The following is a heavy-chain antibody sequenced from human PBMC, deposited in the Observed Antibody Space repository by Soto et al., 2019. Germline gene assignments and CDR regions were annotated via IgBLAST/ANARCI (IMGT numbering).Heavy chain of an antibody. Sequence: ASVKVSCKASGYTFTDYAMHWVRQAPGQRLEWMGWINAGNGNTKYSQKYQGRVTITRDTSASTAYMELSSLRSEDTVVYYCARDPSSSDYTYLMFDYWGQGTLVTVSS. J-gene: IGHJ4*02. V-gene: IGHV1-3*01. CDR3: ARDPSSSDYTYLMFDY. CDR2: INAGNGNT. D-gene: IGHD5-12*01. CDR1: GYTFTDYA.